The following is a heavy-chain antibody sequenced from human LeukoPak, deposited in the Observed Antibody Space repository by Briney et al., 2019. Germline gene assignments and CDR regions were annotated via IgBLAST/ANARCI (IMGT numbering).Heavy chain of an antibody. D-gene: IGHD5-18*01. CDR2: ISSSGSTI. Sequence: GGSLRLSCAASGFTFSSYEMNWVRQAPGKGLEWVSYISSSGSTIYYADSVKGRFTISRDNAKNSLYLQMNSLGAEDTAVYYCARDGGRGYSYGSDYWGQGTLVTVSS. V-gene: IGHV3-48*03. CDR3: ARDGGRGYSYGSDY. J-gene: IGHJ4*02. CDR1: GFTFSSYE.